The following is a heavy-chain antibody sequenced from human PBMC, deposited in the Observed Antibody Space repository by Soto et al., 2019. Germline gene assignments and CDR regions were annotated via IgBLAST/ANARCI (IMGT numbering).Heavy chain of an antibody. CDR1: GFTFSSYG. CDR2: IWYDGSNK. Sequence: PGGSLRLSCAASGFTFSSYGMHWVRQAPGKGLEWVAVIWYDGSNKYYADSVKGRFTISRDNSKNTLYLQMNSLRAEDTAVYYCARDLNTVTTYAPSGYWGQGTLVTV. J-gene: IGHJ4*02. D-gene: IGHD4-17*01. V-gene: IGHV3-33*01. CDR3: ARDLNTVTTYAPSGY.